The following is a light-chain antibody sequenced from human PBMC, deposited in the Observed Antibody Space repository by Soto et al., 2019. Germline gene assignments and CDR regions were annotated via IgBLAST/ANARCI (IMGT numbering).Light chain of an antibody. V-gene: IGKV3-20*01. CDR3: QQYNNWPRPIT. J-gene: IGKJ5*01. CDR1: QSVSSSY. Sequence: EIVLTQSPGTLSLSPGERATLSCRASQSVSSSYLAWYQQKPGQAPRLLIYGASSRATGIPDRFSGSGSGTDFTLTISRLEPEDFAVYYCQQYNNWPRPITFGQGTRLEI. CDR2: GAS.